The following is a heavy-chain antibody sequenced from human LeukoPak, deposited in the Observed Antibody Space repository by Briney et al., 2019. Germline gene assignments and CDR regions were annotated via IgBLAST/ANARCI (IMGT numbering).Heavy chain of an antibody. CDR1: GYTFTGYY. D-gene: IGHD4-17*01. V-gene: IGHV1-2*02. CDR2: INPNSGGT. J-gene: IGHJ6*03. CDR3: AREEADYGDSALGYYYYMDV. Sequence: GASVKVSCKASGYTFTGYYMHWVRQAPGQGLEWMGWINPNSGGTNYAQKFQGRVTMTRDTSISTAYMELSRLRSDDTAVYYCAREEADYGDSALGYYYYMDVWGKGTTVTVSS.